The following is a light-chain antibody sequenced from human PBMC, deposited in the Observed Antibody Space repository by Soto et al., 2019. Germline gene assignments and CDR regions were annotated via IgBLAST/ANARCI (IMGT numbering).Light chain of an antibody. Sequence: EIVMTQSPATLSVSPGERAILSCRASQSVSSNLAWYQQKPGQAPRLLIYGASTRATGIPARFSGSGSGTEFTLNINSLQSEDFAVYYCQHYNNWPPWTFGQGTKVEIK. CDR1: QSVSSN. CDR2: GAS. J-gene: IGKJ1*01. V-gene: IGKV3-15*01. CDR3: QHYNNWPPWT.